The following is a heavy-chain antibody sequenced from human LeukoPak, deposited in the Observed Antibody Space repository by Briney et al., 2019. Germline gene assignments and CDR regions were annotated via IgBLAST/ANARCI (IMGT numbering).Heavy chain of an antibody. V-gene: IGHV3-7*04. J-gene: IGHJ4*02. CDR1: GFTFSSYS. Sequence: PGGSLRLSCAASGFTFSSYSMSWVRQAPGKGLEWVANIKQDGSEKYYVDSVKGRFTISRDNAKNSLYLQMNSLRAEDTAVYYCARVSYGSGALDYWGQGTLVTVSS. D-gene: IGHD3-10*01. CDR3: ARVSYGSGALDY. CDR2: IKQDGSEK.